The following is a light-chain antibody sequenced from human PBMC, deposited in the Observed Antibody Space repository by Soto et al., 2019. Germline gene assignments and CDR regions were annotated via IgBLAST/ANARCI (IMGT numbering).Light chain of an antibody. J-gene: IGLJ1*01. Sequence: QSVLTQPPSVSGSPGQSVTISCTGTSSDIGSYNHVSWFQQPPGTAPKVMIYDVSNRPSGVSDRFSGSKSGNTASLTISGLQAEDEADYYCSSDTSSGTHVFGTGTKLTVL. CDR3: SSDTSSGTHV. V-gene: IGLV2-18*02. CDR2: DVS. CDR1: SSDIGSYNH.